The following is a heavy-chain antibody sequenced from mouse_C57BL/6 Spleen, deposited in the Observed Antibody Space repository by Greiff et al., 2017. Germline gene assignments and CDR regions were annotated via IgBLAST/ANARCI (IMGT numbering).Heavy chain of an antibody. CDR2: IYPGDGDT. Sequence: QVQLQQSGPELVKPGASVKISCKASGYAFSSSWMNWVKQRPGKGLEWIGRIYPGDGDTNYNGKFKGKATLTADKSSSTAYMQLSSLTSEDSAVYFCARSGGNYGGYYFDYWGQGTTRTVSS. V-gene: IGHV1-82*01. CDR3: ARSGGNYGGYYFDY. J-gene: IGHJ2*01. CDR1: GYAFSSSW. D-gene: IGHD2-1*01.